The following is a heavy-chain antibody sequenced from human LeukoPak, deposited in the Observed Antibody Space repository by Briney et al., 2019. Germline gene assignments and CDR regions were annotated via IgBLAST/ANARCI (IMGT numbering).Heavy chain of an antibody. Sequence: PGGSLRLSCAASGFTVSSNYMSWVRQAPGKGLEWVSVIYSGGSTYYADSVKGRFTISRDNSKNTLYLQMNSLRAEDTAVYYCARDRGYSYGWDYCYYYGMDVWGQGTTVTVSS. CDR2: IYSGGST. D-gene: IGHD5-18*01. CDR1: GFTVSSNY. CDR3: ARDRGYSYGWDYCYYYGMDV. V-gene: IGHV3-66*01. J-gene: IGHJ6*02.